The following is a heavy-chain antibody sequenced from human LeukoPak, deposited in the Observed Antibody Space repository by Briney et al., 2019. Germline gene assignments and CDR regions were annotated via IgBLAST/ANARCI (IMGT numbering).Heavy chain of an antibody. J-gene: IGHJ4*02. CDR3: ASSPYSSSWSYFDY. Sequence: SETLSLTCTVSGGSISSYYWSWIRQPPGRGLEWIGYIYYSGSTNYNPSLKSRVTISVDTSKNQFSLKLSSVTAADTAVYYCASSPYSSSWSYFDYWGQGTLVTVSS. V-gene: IGHV4-59*01. D-gene: IGHD6-13*01. CDR1: GGSISSYY. CDR2: IYYSGST.